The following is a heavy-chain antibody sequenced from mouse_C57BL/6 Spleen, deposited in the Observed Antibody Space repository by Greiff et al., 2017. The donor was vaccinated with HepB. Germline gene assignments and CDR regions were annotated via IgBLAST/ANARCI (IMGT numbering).Heavy chain of an antibody. CDR3: ARREYYGSSYEWYFGV. CDR2: IYPGSGNT. CDR1: GYTFTDYY. D-gene: IGHD1-1*01. J-gene: IGHJ1*03. Sequence: QVQLQQSGPELVKPGASVKISCKASGYTFTDYYINWVKQRPGQGLEWIGWIYPGSGNTKYNEKFKGKATLTVDTSSSTAYMQLSSLTSEDSAVYFCARREYYGSSYEWYFGVWGTVTTVTVSS. V-gene: IGHV1-84*01.